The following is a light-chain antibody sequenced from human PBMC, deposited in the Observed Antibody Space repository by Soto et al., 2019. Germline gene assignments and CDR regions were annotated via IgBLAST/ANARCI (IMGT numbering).Light chain of an antibody. CDR3: QQYGTSPRT. CDR2: ATS. V-gene: IGKV3-20*01. CDR1: QTISSRH. J-gene: IGKJ1*01. Sequence: IVLTQSPGTLSLSPGERATLSCRTSQTISSRHLAWYQQRPGQPPRLLIHATSSRATGIPDRFSGSGSQTDLTLTISRLEPEDFAVYYCQQYGTSPRTFGQGTKVDIK.